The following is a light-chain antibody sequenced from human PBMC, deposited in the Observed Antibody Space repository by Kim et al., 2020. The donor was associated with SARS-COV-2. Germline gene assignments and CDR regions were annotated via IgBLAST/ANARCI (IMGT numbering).Light chain of an antibody. Sequence: QSALTQPASVSGSPGQSITFSCTGSSGDIGAHNFVSWYQQHPGKAPKLMIYDVSKRPSGVSDRFSGSKSGNTASLTISGLQAEDEAYYYCSSYTRSSSFGFGGGTQLTVL. CDR3: SSYTRSSSFG. V-gene: IGLV2-14*01. J-gene: IGLJ3*02. CDR1: SGDIGAHNF. CDR2: DVS.